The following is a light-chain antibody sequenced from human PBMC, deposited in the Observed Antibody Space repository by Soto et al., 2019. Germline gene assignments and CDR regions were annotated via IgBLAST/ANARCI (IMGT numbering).Light chain of an antibody. CDR2: DVS. CDR3: CSYAGSSTFAYV. J-gene: IGLJ1*01. Sequence: QSALTQPASVSGSPGQSITISCTGTSSDVGAYNYVAWYQQHPGKAPKLMIYDVSHRPSGVSNRFSGSKSGNTASLTISGLQAEDEADYYCCSYAGSSTFAYVFGTGTKLTVL. CDR1: SSDVGAYNY. V-gene: IGLV2-23*02.